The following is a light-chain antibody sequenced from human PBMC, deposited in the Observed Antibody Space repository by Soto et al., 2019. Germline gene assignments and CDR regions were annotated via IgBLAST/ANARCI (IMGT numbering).Light chain of an antibody. J-gene: IGLJ2*01. CDR1: SSDVGGYDY. Sequence: QSALTQPASVSGSPGQSITISCTGTSSDVGGYDYVSWYQHHPGTAPKLMIYDVTNRPSGISNRFSGSKSGNTASLTISGLQAEDEGDYYCSSYPSSPTVVFGGGTKLAVL. V-gene: IGLV2-14*03. CDR2: DVT. CDR3: SSYPSSPTVV.